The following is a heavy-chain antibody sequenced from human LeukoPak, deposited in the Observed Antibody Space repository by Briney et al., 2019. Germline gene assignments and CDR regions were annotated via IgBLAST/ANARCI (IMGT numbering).Heavy chain of an antibody. D-gene: IGHD6-19*01. V-gene: IGHV1-18*01. Sequence: GASVKVSCKASGYTFTNYGITWVRLAPGQGLEWMGWISASNGDTNYAQSLQGRVTMTTDTSTSTAYMELRILRSDDTAVYYCARSQRPWYSSDWNGLDAFDIWGQGTMVIVSS. CDR2: ISASNGDT. CDR1: GYTFTNYG. CDR3: ARSQRPWYSSDWNGLDAFDI. J-gene: IGHJ3*02.